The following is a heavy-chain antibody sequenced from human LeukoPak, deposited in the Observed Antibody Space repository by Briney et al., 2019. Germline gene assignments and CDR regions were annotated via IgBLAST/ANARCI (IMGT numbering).Heavy chain of an antibody. Sequence: PSETLSLTCTVSGGSISSYYRSWIRQPPGKGLEWIGYIYYSGSTNYNPSLKSRVTISVDTSKNQFSLKLSSVTAADTAVYYCARPTYYYDSSGYEYWGQGTLVTVSS. CDR2: IYYSGST. CDR1: GGSISSYY. D-gene: IGHD3-22*01. CDR3: ARPTYYYDSSGYEY. J-gene: IGHJ4*02. V-gene: IGHV4-59*01.